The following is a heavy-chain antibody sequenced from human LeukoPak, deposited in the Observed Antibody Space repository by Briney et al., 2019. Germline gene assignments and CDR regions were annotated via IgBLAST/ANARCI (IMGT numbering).Heavy chain of an antibody. CDR2: TKNKANSYIT. CDR3: VRLPYSSGWYVSD. CDR1: GFTFSDPY. J-gene: IGHJ4*02. Sequence: PGGSLRLSCSASGFTFSDPYMDWVRQAPGKGLEWVGRTKNKANSYITKYGPSVKGRCTISRDDSTNSLYLQMNSLKTEDTAVYYCVRLPYSSGWYVSDWGQGTLVTVSS. V-gene: IGHV3-72*01. D-gene: IGHD6-19*01.